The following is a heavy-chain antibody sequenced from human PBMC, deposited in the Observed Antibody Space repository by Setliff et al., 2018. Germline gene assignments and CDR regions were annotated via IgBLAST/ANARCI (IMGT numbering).Heavy chain of an antibody. D-gene: IGHD6-6*01. J-gene: IGHJ4*02. Sequence: GESLKISCRGSGYTFSDYWIGWVRQMPGKGLEWMANIKGDGSEKFYLDSVKGRFTISRDNAKKSLYLQMNSLRAEDTAIYYCAKVYRPQFSPGFDYWGQGALVTVSS. CDR3: AKVYRPQFSPGFDY. CDR2: IKGDGSEK. CDR1: GYTFSDYW. V-gene: IGHV3-7*02.